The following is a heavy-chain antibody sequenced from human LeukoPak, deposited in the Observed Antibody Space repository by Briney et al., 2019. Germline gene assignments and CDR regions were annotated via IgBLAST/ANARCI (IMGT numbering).Heavy chain of an antibody. CDR2: IKQDGSEK. D-gene: IGHD2-2*01. J-gene: IGHJ5*02. CDR3: ARDIVVVPAAESGNWFDP. V-gene: IGHV3-7*01. Sequence: GSLRLSCAASGFTFSSYWMSWVRQAPGKGLEWVANIKQDGSEKYYVDSVKGRLTISRDNAKNSLYLQMNSLRAEDTAVYYCARDIVVVPAAESGNWFDPWGQGTLVTVSS. CDR1: GFTFSSYW.